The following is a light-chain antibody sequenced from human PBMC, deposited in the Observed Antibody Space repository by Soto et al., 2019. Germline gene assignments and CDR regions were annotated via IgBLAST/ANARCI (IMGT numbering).Light chain of an antibody. CDR1: SCNIGAGYD. CDR2: GNS. CDR3: QSYDSSLSEV. J-gene: IGLJ1*01. V-gene: IGLV1-40*01. Sequence: SVLTQPPSVSGAPGQRVTISCTGGSCNIGAGYDVHWYQQLPGTAPKLLIYGNSNRPSGVPDRFSGSKSGTSASLAITGLQAEDEADYYCQSYDSSLSEVFXTGTKVTVL.